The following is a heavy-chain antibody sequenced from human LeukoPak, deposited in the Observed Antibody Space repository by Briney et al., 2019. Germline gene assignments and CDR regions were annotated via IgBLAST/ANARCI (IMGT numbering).Heavy chain of an antibody. J-gene: IGHJ4*02. CDR2: IIPILGIA. D-gene: IGHD3-10*01. V-gene: IGHV1-69*04. CDR3: ARGSLVPKGYFDY. Sequence: ASVKVSCKASGGTFGSYAISWVRQAPGQGLEWMGRIIPILGIANYAQKFQGRVTITADKSTSTAYMELSSLRSEDTAVYYCARGSLVPKGYFDYWGQGTLVTVSS. CDR1: GGTFGSYA.